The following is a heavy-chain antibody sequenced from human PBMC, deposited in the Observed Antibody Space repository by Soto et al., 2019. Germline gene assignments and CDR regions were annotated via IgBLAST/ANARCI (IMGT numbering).Heavy chain of an antibody. CDR2: ISAYNGNT. CDR1: GYTFTSYG. CDR3: ARDMRFSIAARPEGGMVYGMDD. V-gene: IGHV1-18*01. Sequence: QVQLVQSGAEVKKPGASVKVSCTASGYTFTSYGISWLRQAPGQGLEWMGWISAYNGNTNYAQRLQRRVTMTTDTSPSTADMERRSVRSDDTAVYYCARDMRFSIAARPEGGMVYGMDDWGQGTTVTVSS. J-gene: IGHJ6*02. D-gene: IGHD6-6*01.